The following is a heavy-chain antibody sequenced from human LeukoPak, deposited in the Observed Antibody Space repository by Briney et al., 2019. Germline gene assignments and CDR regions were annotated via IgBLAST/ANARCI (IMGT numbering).Heavy chain of an antibody. Sequence: GGSLRLSCAASGFTFDDYAMSWVRQAPGKGLEWVSAISGSGGSTYYADSVKGRFTISRDNSKNTLYLQMNSLRAEDTAVYYCAKDSSGYDSSGYWMGSFDYWGQGTLVTVSS. J-gene: IGHJ4*02. CDR2: ISGSGGST. D-gene: IGHD3-22*01. CDR3: AKDSSGYDSSGYWMGSFDY. V-gene: IGHV3-23*01. CDR1: GFTFDDYA.